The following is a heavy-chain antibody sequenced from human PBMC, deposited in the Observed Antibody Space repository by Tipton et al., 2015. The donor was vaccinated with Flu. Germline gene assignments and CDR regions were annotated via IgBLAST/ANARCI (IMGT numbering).Heavy chain of an antibody. D-gene: IGHD2/OR15-2a*01. J-gene: IGHJ6*02. CDR3: ARQAIEIALIVYSNGYYAMDV. Sequence: GLVKPSETLSLICTVSGGSISSNSHSWNWIRQPPGKALEWIGSLSYRGSTSYKSSLKSRISISVDTSKNQFSLRLSSVTAADTAVYYCARQAIEIALIVYSNGYYAMDVWGQGTTVTVSS. CDR2: LSYRGST. CDR1: GGSISSNSHS. V-gene: IGHV4-39*01.